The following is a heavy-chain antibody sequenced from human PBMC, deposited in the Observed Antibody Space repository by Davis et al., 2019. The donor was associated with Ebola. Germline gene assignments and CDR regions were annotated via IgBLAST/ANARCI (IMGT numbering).Heavy chain of an antibody. Sequence: LSLTCAVYGGSFSDYYMSWIRQAPGKGLEWVSYISSSGSTIYYADSVKGRFTISRDNAKNSLYLQMNSLRAEDTAVYYCARDPHFVLRSIGYYGMDVWGQGTTVTVSS. CDR3: ARDPHFVLRSIGYYGMDV. J-gene: IGHJ6*02. V-gene: IGHV3-11*01. CDR1: GGSFSDYY. D-gene: IGHD3-3*01. CDR2: ISSSGSTI.